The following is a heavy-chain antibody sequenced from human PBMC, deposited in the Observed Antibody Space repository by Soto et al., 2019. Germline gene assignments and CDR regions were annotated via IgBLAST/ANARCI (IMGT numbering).Heavy chain of an antibody. J-gene: IGHJ6*03. CDR2: IWFDGSNK. CDR1: GFTFSNYA. V-gene: IGHV3-33*01. CDR3: ARDQGYYYMDV. Sequence: GESLKISCAASGFTFSNYAMRWVRQAPGKGLEWVALIWFDGSNKYYADSVKGRFTISRDNSKNTLYLQMNSLRAEDTAVYYCARDQGYYYMDVWGKGTTVTVSS. D-gene: IGHD6-13*01.